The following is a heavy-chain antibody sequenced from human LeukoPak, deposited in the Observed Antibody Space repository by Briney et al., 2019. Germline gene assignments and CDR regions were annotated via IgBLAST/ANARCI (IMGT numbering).Heavy chain of an antibody. CDR2: ISYDGSNK. D-gene: IGHD6-6*01. V-gene: IGHV3-30*04. CDR1: GFTFSSYA. CDR3: ARNSLEYSSLDY. Sequence: GGSLRLSCAASGFTFSSYAMHWVSQAPGKRLEWVAVISYDGSNKYYADSVKGRFTISRDNSKNTLYLQMNSLRAEDTAVYYCARNSLEYSSLDYWGQGTLVTVSS. J-gene: IGHJ4*02.